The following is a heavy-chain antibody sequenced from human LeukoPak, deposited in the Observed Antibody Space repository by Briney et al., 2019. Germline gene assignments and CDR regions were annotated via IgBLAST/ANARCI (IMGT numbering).Heavy chain of an antibody. CDR1: GGSFSGYY. J-gene: IGHJ4*02. V-gene: IGHV4-34*01. Sequence: SETLSLTCAVYGGSFSGYYWTWIRQTPGKGLEWVGEINHRGSTNYNPSLESRVTISVDTSKNHFSLDLTSVTAADTAVYYCASGGWYRGYWGQGTLVTVSS. D-gene: IGHD2-15*01. CDR2: INHRGST. CDR3: ASGGWYRGY.